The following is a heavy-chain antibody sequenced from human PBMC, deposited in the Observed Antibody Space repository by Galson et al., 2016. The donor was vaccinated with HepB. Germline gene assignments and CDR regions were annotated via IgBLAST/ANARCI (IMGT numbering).Heavy chain of an antibody. CDR1: GFTFSSYS. V-gene: IGHV3-21*01. J-gene: IGHJ4*02. CDR2: ISSSSSYI. CDR3: ARDILLFGELTRVYYFDY. Sequence: SLRLSCAASGFTFSSYSMNWVRQAPGKGLEWVSSISSSSSYIHYADSVKGRFTISRDNAKNSLYLQMNSLRAEDTAVYYCARDILLFGELTRVYYFDYWGQGTLVTVSS. D-gene: IGHD3-10*01.